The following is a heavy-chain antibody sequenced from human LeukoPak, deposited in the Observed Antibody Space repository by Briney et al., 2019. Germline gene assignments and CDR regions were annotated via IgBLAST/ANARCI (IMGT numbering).Heavy chain of an antibody. D-gene: IGHD6-13*01. V-gene: IGHV3-21*01. J-gene: IGHJ4*02. CDR3: ARTTDGYSSSWGTDY. Sequence: PGGSLRLSCAASGFTFSSYSMTWVRQAPGKGLEWVSSISSSSSYIYYADSVKGRFTISRDNAKNSLYLQMNSLRAEDTAVYYCARTTDGYSSSWGTDYWGQGTLVTVSS. CDR2: ISSSSSYI. CDR1: GFTFSSYS.